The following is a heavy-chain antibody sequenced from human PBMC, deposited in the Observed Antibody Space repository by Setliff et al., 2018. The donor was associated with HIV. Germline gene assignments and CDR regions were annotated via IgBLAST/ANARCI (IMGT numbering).Heavy chain of an antibody. D-gene: IGHD4-4*01. CDR1: GFTFSSYW. CDR2: INSDGRST. CDR3: TSPRWTVTNYYGMDV. J-gene: IGHJ6*02. Sequence: GGSLRLSCAASGFTFSSYWMHWVRQAPGKGLVWVSRINSDGRSTSHADSVKGRFTISRDNDKNTLYLQMNSLRAEDTAEYYCTSPRWTVTNYYGMDVWGQGTTVTVSS. V-gene: IGHV3-74*01.